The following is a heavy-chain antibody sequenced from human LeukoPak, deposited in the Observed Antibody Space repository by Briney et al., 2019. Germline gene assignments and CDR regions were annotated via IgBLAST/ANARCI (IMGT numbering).Heavy chain of an antibody. Sequence: ASVKVSCKASGYTFTGYYMHWVRQARGQGLEWMGWINPNSGGTNYAQKFQGRVTITADKSTSTAYMELSSLRSEDTAVYYCARTTFNSSSWSYYYYYMDVWGKGTTVTVSS. CDR3: ARTTFNSSSWSYYYYYMDV. CDR2: INPNSGGT. D-gene: IGHD6-13*01. V-gene: IGHV1-2*02. J-gene: IGHJ6*03. CDR1: GYTFTGYY.